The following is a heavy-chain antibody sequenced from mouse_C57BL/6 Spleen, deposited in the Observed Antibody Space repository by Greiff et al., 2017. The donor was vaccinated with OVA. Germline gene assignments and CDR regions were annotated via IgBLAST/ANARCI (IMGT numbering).Heavy chain of an antibody. D-gene: IGHD1-1*01. CDR1: GYTFTDYY. Sequence: VQLKQSGPELVKPGASVKISCKASGYTFTDYYMNWVKQSHGKSLEWIGDINPNNGGTSYNQKFKGKATLTVDKSSSTAYMELRSLTSEDSAVYYCARWDYDYAMDYWGQGTSVTVSS. J-gene: IGHJ4*01. CDR3: ARWDYDYAMDY. CDR2: INPNNGGT. V-gene: IGHV1-26*01.